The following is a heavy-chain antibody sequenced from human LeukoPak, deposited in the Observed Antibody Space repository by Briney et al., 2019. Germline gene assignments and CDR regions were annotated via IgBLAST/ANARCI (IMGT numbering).Heavy chain of an antibody. D-gene: IGHD2-2*01. Sequence: KASETLSLTCTVSGGSISSYYWSWIRQSPGKGLEWIGYIHYSGSTNYNPSLKSRVTISVDTSKNQFSLKLSSVTAADTAVYYCARAPAFDIVVVPAAMGEMDYWGQGTLVTVSS. J-gene: IGHJ4*02. CDR1: GGSISSYY. V-gene: IGHV4-59*12. CDR2: IHYSGST. CDR3: ARAPAFDIVVVPAAMGEMDY.